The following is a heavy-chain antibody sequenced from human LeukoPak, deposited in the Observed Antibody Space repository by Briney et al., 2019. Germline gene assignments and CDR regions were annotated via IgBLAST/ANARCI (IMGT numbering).Heavy chain of an antibody. V-gene: IGHV4-59*01. Sequence: PSGTLSLTCTVSGGSISSYYWSWIRQPPGKGLEWIGYIYYSGSTNYNPSLKSRVTISVDTSKNQFSLKLSSVTAADTAVYYCARVKGVVAVNWFDPWGQGTLVTVSS. CDR1: GGSISSYY. D-gene: IGHD2-15*01. CDR2: IYYSGST. J-gene: IGHJ5*02. CDR3: ARVKGVVAVNWFDP.